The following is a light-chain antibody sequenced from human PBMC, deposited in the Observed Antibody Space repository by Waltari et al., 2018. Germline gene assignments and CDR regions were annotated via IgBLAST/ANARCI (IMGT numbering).Light chain of an antibody. CDR1: QGISSH. V-gene: IGKV1-9*01. J-gene: IGKJ3*01. CDR2: GAS. Sequence: DIQLTQSPSFLSASVGDRVTIACRASQGISSHLVWYQQKPGKAPKLLIYGASTLQSGVPSRFSGSGSATEFTLTISSLQPEDFATYYCQQLSGYPFTFGPGTKVDIK. CDR3: QQLSGYPFT.